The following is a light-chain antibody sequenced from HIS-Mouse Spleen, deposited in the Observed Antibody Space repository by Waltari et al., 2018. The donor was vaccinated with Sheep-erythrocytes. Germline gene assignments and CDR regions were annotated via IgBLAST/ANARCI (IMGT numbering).Light chain of an antibody. CDR2: GGS. J-gene: IGLJ3*02. Sequence: HSALTQPAFVSGSPGQSITISCTGTSSDVGCYYFFSGYQHHPGKAPKLVIYGGSKRRSGVSNRFSGSKSGNTASLTISGLQAEDEADYYCCSYAGSSTPWVFGGGTKLTVL. CDR3: CSYAGSSTPWV. V-gene: IGLV2-23*01. CDR1: SSDVGCYYF.